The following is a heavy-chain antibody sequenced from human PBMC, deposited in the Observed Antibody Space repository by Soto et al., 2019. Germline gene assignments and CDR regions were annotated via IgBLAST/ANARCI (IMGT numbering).Heavy chain of an antibody. CDR3: ARAKSNYQNFEH. CDR1: GDSMSSYY. Sequence: PSETLSLTCTVSGDSMSSYYWSWIRQPPGKGLEWIGYIYYSGSTTYNPSLRSRVTMSVDTSKNQFSLRLSSVTAADTAVYYGARAKSNYQNFEHWGQGSQVSVSS. CDR2: IYYSGST. J-gene: IGHJ4*02. V-gene: IGHV4-59*01. D-gene: IGHD4-4*01.